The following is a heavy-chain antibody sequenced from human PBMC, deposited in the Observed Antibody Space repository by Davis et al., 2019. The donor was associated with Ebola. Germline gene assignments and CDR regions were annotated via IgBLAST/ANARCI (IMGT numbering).Heavy chain of an antibody. CDR2: ITTSSDTI. CDR1: GFTFSSYN. CDR3: ARLVLRRLDV. D-gene: IGHD1-14*01. V-gene: IGHV3-48*02. J-gene: IGHJ6*02. Sequence: PGGSLRLSCAASGFTFSSYNMNWVRLAPGKGLEWISYITTSSDTIYYADSVKGRFTISRDNAKNSLYLQMNSLRDEDTAVYYCARLVLRRLDVWGQGTTVTVSS.